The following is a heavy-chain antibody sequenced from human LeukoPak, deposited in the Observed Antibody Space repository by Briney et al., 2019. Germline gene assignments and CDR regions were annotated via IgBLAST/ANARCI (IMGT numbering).Heavy chain of an antibody. J-gene: IGHJ4*02. V-gene: IGHV1-24*01. CDR3: ARDSALLYGDLGY. D-gene: IGHD4-17*01. CDR1: GSTLTELS. Sequence: ASVKVSCKVSGSTLTELSMHWVRQAPGEGLEWMGGFDPEDGEPIYAQKFQGRVTMTEDTSTDTVHMELSSLGSEDTAVYYCARDSALLYGDLGYWGQGTLVTVSS. CDR2: FDPEDGEP.